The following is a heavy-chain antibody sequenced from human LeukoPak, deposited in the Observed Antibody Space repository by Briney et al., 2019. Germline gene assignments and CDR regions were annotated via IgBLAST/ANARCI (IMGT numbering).Heavy chain of an antibody. J-gene: IGHJ6*02. CDR3: ARGSAYSDYHYYGMDV. D-gene: IGHD4-11*01. Sequence: GGSLRLSCAASGFTFSSYAMSWVRQAPGKGLEWVSGILDSGYSTYYANSVKGRFTISRDNSENTLYLQMNSLIYEDTAVYYCARGSAYSDYHYYGMDVWGQGTTVTVSS. CDR1: GFTFSSYA. CDR2: ILDSGYST. V-gene: IGHV3-23*01.